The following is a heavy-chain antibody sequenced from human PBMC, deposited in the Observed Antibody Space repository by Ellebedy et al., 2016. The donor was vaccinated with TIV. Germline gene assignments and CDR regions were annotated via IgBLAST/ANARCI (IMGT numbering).Heavy chain of an antibody. CDR1: GFTVSDHY. CDR3: ARDVKAVVGKDGFDI. J-gene: IGHJ3*02. D-gene: IGHD6-13*01. CDR2: TRNKANSYST. V-gene: IGHV3-72*01. Sequence: GESLKISCVVSGFTVSDHYMDWVRQAPGKGLEWVGSTRNKANSYSTEYAASVKGRSSISRDDSKNSLYLQMNSLKTEDTAVYYCARDVKAVVGKDGFDIWGQGTMVTVSS.